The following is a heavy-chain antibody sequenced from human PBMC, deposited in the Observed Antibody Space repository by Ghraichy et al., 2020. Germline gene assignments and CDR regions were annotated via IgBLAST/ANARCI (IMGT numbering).Heavy chain of an antibody. J-gene: IGHJ5*02. Sequence: SETLSLTCTVSGGSISSSSYYWGWIRQPPGKGLEWIGSIYYSGSTYYNPSLKSRVTISVDTSKNQFSLKLSSVTAADTAVYYCARLRAPAARTWFDPWGQGTLVTVSS. CDR1: GGSISSSSYY. D-gene: IGHD2-2*01. CDR2: IYYSGST. V-gene: IGHV4-39*01. CDR3: ARLRAPAARTWFDP.